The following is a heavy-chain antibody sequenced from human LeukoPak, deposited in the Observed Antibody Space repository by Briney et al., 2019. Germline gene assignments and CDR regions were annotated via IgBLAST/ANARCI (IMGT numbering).Heavy chain of an antibody. CDR1: GFTFSSYG. D-gene: IGHD2-21*02. CDR3: ARARRAYCGGDCPPGAFDI. Sequence: PGGTLRLSCADSGFTFSSYGMSWVRQAPGKGLEWVSSISSSSSYIYYADSVKGRFTISRDNAKNSLYLQMNSLRAEDTAVYYCARARRAYCGGDCPPGAFDIWGQGTMVTVSS. J-gene: IGHJ3*02. CDR2: ISSSSSYI. V-gene: IGHV3-21*01.